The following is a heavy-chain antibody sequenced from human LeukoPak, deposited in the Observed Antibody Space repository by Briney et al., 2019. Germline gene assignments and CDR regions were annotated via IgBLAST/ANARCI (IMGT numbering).Heavy chain of an antibody. D-gene: IGHD5-18*01. Sequence: PGGSLRLSCAASGFTFSSYWMSWVRQAPGKGLEWVANIKRDGSEKYYVDFVKGRLTISRDNAKTSLYLQMNSLRAEDTAVYYCARHLSGVTGYTYGRGIDYWGQGTLVTVSS. CDR1: GFTFSSYW. CDR3: ARHLSGVTGYTYGRGIDY. CDR2: IKRDGSEK. V-gene: IGHV3-7*01. J-gene: IGHJ4*02.